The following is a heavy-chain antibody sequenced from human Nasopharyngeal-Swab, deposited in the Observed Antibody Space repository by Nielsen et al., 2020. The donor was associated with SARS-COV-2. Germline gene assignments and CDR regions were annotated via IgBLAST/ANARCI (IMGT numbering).Heavy chain of an antibody. J-gene: IGHJ4*02. CDR1: GGSISSSRYY. CDR2: IYYSGST. CDR3: ARHPGGYPYYYDSSGYYFDY. D-gene: IGHD3-22*01. Sequence: SETLSLTCTVSGGSISSSRYYWGWIRQHPGKGLEWIGSIYYSGSTYYNPSLKSRVTISVDTSKNQFSLKLSSVTAADTAVYYCARHPGGYPYYYDSSGYYFDYWGQGTLVTVSS. V-gene: IGHV4-39*01.